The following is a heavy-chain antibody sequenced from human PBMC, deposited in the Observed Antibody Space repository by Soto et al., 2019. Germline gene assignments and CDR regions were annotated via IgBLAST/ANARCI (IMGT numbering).Heavy chain of an antibody. CDR3: AKDMNWGGMTTIHYFDS. CDR1: GFTVDDYA. CDR2: ISANGDTI. J-gene: IGHJ4*02. D-gene: IGHD4-17*01. Sequence: HPGGSLRLSCVASGFTVDDYAMHWVRQAPGKGLEWVSGISANGDTIDYADSVKGRFTISRDNAKNSLFLQMNSLRPEDTALYYCAKDMNWGGMTTIHYFDSWGQGT. V-gene: IGHV3-9*01.